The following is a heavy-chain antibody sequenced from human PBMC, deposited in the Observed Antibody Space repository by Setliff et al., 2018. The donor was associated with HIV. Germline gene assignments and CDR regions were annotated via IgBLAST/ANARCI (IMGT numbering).Heavy chain of an antibody. Sequence: PGESLKISCKASGYSFTTYWIAWVRQMPGKGLEWMGIIYPSDSDTRYSPSFQGQVTISADKSINTAYLQWSSLTASDSAMYFCAKNRGGGASGYYTPADSWGQGTLVTVSS. CDR1: GYSFTTYW. CDR2: IYPSDSDT. CDR3: AKNRGGGASGYYTPADS. D-gene: IGHD3-3*01. V-gene: IGHV5-51*01. J-gene: IGHJ4*02.